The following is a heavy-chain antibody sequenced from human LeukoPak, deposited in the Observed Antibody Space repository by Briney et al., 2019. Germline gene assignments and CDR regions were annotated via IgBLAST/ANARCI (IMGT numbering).Heavy chain of an antibody. D-gene: IGHD3-16*02. CDR3: ARSPYDYVWGSYPLGAFDI. CDR2: IYYSGST. CDR1: GGSISSSSYC. Sequence: SETLSLTCTVSGGSISSSSYCWGWIRQPPGKGLEWIGSIYYSGSTYYNPSLKSRVTISVDTSKNQFSLKLSSVTAADTAVYYCARSPYDYVWGSYPLGAFDIWGQGTIVTVSS. J-gene: IGHJ3*02. V-gene: IGHV4-39*07.